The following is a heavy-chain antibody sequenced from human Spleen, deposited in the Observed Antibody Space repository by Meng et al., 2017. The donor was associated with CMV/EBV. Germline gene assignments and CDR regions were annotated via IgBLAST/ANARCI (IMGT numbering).Heavy chain of an antibody. CDR1: GYTFSDYS. D-gene: IGHD6-6*01. CDR2: INPYSGGA. CDR3: AREIAARAGSEYLQC. Sequence: AGYTFSDYSIHWVRQAPGLGLEWMGWINPYSGGANYAQKFQGRVTMTRDTSISTAYMELSSLTSADTAVYYCAREIAARAGSEYLQCWGHGTLVTVSS. V-gene: IGHV1-2*02. J-gene: IGHJ1*01.